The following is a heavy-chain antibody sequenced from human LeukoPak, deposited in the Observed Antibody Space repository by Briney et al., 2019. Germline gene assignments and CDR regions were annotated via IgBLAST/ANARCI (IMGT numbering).Heavy chain of an antibody. V-gene: IGHV4-59*01. CDR2: IYYSGST. D-gene: IGHD3-10*01. CDR3: ARRAHYYGNLDV. CDR1: GDSISTYH. J-gene: IGHJ6*02. Sequence: PSETLSLTCSVSGDSISTYHWSWIRQPPGKGLEWIGYIYYSGSTNYNPSLKSRVTISVDTSKNQFSLKLSSVTAADTAVYYCARRAHYYGNLDVWGQGTTVTVSS.